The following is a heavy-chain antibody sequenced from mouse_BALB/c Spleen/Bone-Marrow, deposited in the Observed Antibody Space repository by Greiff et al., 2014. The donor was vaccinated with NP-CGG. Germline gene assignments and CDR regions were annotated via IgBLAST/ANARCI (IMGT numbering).Heavy chain of an antibody. J-gene: IGHJ2*01. Sequence: VQLQHSGPGLVKPSQSLSLTCTVTGYSITSDYAWNWIRQFPGNKLEWMGYMSSSGSTSYRPSLKSRISITRDTSKNQFFLQLNSVTAEDTGTYYCARDYYGSSYFDYWGQGTTLTVSS. V-gene: IGHV3-2*02. CDR3: ARDYYGSSYFDY. D-gene: IGHD1-1*01. CDR1: GYSITSDYA. CDR2: MSSSGST.